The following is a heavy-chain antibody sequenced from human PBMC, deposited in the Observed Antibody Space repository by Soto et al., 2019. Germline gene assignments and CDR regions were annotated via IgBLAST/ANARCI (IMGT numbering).Heavy chain of an antibody. Sequence: GGSLRLSCAASGFTFTTYWMSWVRQAPGKGLEWVANIKQDGSEKYYVDSVKGRFTISRDNAKNSLSLQMNSLRAEDTAVYYCARDLLSDYYGMGSYYDYWGQGTLVTVSS. D-gene: IGHD3-10*01. V-gene: IGHV3-7*05. CDR3: ARDLLSDYYGMGSYYDY. CDR1: GFTFTTYW. J-gene: IGHJ4*02. CDR2: IKQDGSEK.